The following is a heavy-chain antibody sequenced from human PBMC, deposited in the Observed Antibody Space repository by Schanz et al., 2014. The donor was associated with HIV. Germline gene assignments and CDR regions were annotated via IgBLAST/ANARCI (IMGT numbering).Heavy chain of an antibody. CDR3: ASGRRSGIGWRMDV. V-gene: IGHV3-23*04. D-gene: IGHD6-19*01. J-gene: IGHJ6*02. CDR2: ISESGGRT. CDR1: GFTLSSYS. Sequence: EVQLVESGGGLVKPGGSLRLSCAASGFTLSSYSMTWVRQAPGKGLEWVSSISESGGRTYYADSVNGRFTISRDNSKNTLYLQMTTLRIDDTAVYYCASGRRSGIGWRMDVWGQGTTVSVSS.